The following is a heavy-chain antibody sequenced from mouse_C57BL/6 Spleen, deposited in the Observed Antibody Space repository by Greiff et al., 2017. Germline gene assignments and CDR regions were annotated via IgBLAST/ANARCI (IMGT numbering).Heavy chain of an antibody. CDR1: GYTFTDYY. D-gene: IGHD2-2*01. J-gene: IGHJ3*01. CDR2: INPYNGGT. Sequence: EVKLQESGPVLVKPGASVKMSCKASGYTFTDYYMNWVKQSHGKSLEWIGVINPYNGGTSYNQKFKGKATLTVDKSSSTAYMELNSLTSEDSAVYYCARWGVTNAYWGQGTLVTVSA. CDR3: ARWGVTNAY. V-gene: IGHV1-19*01.